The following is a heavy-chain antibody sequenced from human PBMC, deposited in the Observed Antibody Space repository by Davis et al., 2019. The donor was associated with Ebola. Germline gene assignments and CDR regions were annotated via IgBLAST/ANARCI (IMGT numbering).Heavy chain of an antibody. CDR2: ISAYNGNT. V-gene: IGHV1-18*04. D-gene: IGHD2-15*01. CDR3: ARGYCSGGSCYSPGY. Sequence: ASVKVSCKASGYTFTSYGISWVRQAPGQGLEWMGWISAYNGNTNYAQKLQGRVTMTTDTSTSTAYMELRSLRSDDTAVYYCARGYCSGGSCYSPGYWGQGTLVTVSS. J-gene: IGHJ4*02. CDR1: GYTFTSYG.